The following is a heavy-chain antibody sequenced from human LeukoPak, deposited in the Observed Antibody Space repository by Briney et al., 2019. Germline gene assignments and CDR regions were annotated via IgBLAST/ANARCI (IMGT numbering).Heavy chain of an antibody. J-gene: IGHJ6*03. CDR3: ARASSDQGYYYYYMDV. V-gene: IGHV1-2*02. D-gene: IGHD6-6*01. CDR1: GYTFTGYY. Sequence: ASVKVSCKASGYTFTGYYMHWVRQAPGQGLEWMGWINPNSGGTNYAQKFQGRVTMTRDTSISTAYMELSRLRSDDTAVYYCARASSDQGYYYYYMDVWGKGTTVTVSS. CDR2: INPNSGGT.